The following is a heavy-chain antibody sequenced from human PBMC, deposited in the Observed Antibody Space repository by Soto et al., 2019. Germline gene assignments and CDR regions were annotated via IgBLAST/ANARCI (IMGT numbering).Heavy chain of an antibody. CDR2: IYYSGST. Sequence: SETLSLTCTVSGGSISSGDYYWSWIRQPPGKGLEWIGYIYYSGSTYYNPSLKSRVTISVDTSKNQFSLELRSVTAADTAVYYCARGPLATAGVGYFFDYWGQGTLVTVSS. CDR1: GGSISSGDYY. D-gene: IGHD6-13*01. J-gene: IGHJ4*02. V-gene: IGHV4-30-4*01. CDR3: ARGPLATAGVGYFFDY.